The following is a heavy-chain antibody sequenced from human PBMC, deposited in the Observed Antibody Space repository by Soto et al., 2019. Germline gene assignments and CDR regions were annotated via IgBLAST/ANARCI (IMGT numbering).Heavy chain of an antibody. CDR3: ARVPSP. V-gene: IGHV4-59*12. J-gene: IGHJ5*02. Sequence: SETLSLTCTVSGGCISSYYWSWIRQPPGKGLEWIGYISYSGSTNYNSSLKSRVTISVDTSKNQFSLKLSSVTAADTAVYYCARVPSPWGQGTLVTVSS. CDR1: GGCISSYY. CDR2: ISYSGST.